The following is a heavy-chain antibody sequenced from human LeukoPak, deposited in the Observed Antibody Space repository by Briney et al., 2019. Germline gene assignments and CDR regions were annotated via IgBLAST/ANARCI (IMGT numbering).Heavy chain of an antibody. CDR1: GFTFSSYG. CDR2: IWYDGSNK. D-gene: IGHD5-24*01. V-gene: IGHV3-33*01. CDR3: ARDGYNSVLDY. J-gene: IGHJ4*02. Sequence: GGSLRLSCAASGFTFSSYGMHWVRKAPGKGLEWVAVIWYDGSNKYYADSVKGRFTISRDNSKNTLYLQMNSLRAEDTAVYYCARDGYNSVLDYWGQGTLVTVSS.